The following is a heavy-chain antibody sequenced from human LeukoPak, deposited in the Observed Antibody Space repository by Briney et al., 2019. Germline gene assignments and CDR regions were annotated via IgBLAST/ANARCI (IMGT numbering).Heavy chain of an antibody. CDR1: GFTFSTYG. CDR2: IWYDGSNK. D-gene: IGHD1-1*01. CDR3: ARDLYAGTKTCFDY. Sequence: GGSLRLSCAASGFTFSTYGMHWVRQAPGKGLEWVAVIWYDGSNKYYADSVKGRFTISRGNAKNSLYLQMNSLRAEDTAVYYCARDLYAGTKTCFDYWGQGTLVTVSS. J-gene: IGHJ4*02. V-gene: IGHV3-33*01.